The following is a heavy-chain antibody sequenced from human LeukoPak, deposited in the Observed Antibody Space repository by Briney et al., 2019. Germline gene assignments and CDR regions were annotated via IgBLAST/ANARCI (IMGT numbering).Heavy chain of an antibody. V-gene: IGHV3-15*01. J-gene: IGHJ4*02. D-gene: IGHD3-22*01. Sequence: GGSLRLSCIGSGFTFSNAWMTWVRQAPGKGLEWVGRMKSKPAGGTIDYAAPVKGRFTISRDDSKNTLYLQMNSLRTEDTAVYYCTTTYHYDSSGYSLYYWGQGTLVTVSS. CDR2: MKSKPAGGTI. CDR3: TTTYHYDSSGYSLYY. CDR1: GFTFSNAW.